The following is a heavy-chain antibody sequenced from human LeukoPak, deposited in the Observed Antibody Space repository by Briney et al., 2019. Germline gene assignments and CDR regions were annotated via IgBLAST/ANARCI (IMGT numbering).Heavy chain of an antibody. J-gene: IGHJ4*02. CDR3: ARQVLGYNNFHFDY. CDR1: GGSISSSSYY. V-gene: IGHV4-39*01. CDR2: IYYSGST. Sequence: KPSETLSLTCTVSGGSISSSSYYWGWIRQPPGKGLEWIGSIYYSGSTYYNPSLKSRVTISVDTSKNHFSLKLSSVTAADTAVYYCARQVLGYNNFHFDYWGQGTLVTVSS. D-gene: IGHD5-24*01.